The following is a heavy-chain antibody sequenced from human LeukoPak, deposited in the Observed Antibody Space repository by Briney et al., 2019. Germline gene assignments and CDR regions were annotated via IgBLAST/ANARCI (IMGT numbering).Heavy chain of an antibody. J-gene: IGHJ3*02. Sequence: GGSLRLSCAGSGFTFNTYNMNWVRQAPGKGLEWGSSISSSSSYIYYADSVKGRFTISRDNAKNSLYLQMNSLRAQDTAIYYCARVGYSSSWHSGSAFDIWGQGTMVTVSS. CDR1: GFTFNTYN. D-gene: IGHD6-13*01. CDR2: ISSSSSYI. V-gene: IGHV3-21*04. CDR3: ARVGYSSSWHSGSAFDI.